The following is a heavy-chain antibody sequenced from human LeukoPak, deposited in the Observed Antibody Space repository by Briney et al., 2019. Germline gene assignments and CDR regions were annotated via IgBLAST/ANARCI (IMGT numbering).Heavy chain of an antibody. V-gene: IGHV4-34*01. Sequence: SETLSLTCAVYGGSFSGYYWSWIRQPPGKGLEWIGEINHSGSTNYNPTLKSRVTISVDTSKNQFSLKPSSVTAADTAVYYCARGGPPVGATNDYWGQGTLVTVSS. CDR1: GGSFSGYY. CDR2: INHSGST. D-gene: IGHD1-26*01. CDR3: ARGGPPVGATNDY. J-gene: IGHJ4*02.